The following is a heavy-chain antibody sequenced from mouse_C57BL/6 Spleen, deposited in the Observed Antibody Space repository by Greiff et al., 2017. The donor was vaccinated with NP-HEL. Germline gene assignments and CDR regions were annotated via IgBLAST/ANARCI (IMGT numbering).Heavy chain of an antibody. CDR3: ARSSLYGSSYGFDY. V-gene: IGHV14-3*01. CDR2: IDPANGNT. Sequence: EVQRVESVAELVRPGASVKLSCTASGFNIKNTYMHWVKQRPEQGLEWIGRIDPANGNTKYAPKFQGKATITADTSSNTAYLQLSSLTSEDTAIYYCARSSLYGSSYGFDYWGQGTTLTVSS. CDR1: GFNIKNTY. D-gene: IGHD1-1*01. J-gene: IGHJ2*01.